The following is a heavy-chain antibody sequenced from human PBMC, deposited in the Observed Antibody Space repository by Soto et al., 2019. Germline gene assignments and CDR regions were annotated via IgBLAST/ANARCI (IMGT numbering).Heavy chain of an antibody. J-gene: IGHJ4*02. CDR1: GGSISSYY. Sequence: SETLSLTCTVSGGSISSYYWSWIRQPPGKGLDWIGYIYYSGSTNYNPSLKSRVTISVDTSKNQFSLKLSSVTAADTAVYYCARVAMITFGGVISPLDPYFDYWGQGTLVTVSS. V-gene: IGHV4-59*01. CDR2: IYYSGST. D-gene: IGHD3-16*02. CDR3: ARVAMITFGGVISPLDPYFDY.